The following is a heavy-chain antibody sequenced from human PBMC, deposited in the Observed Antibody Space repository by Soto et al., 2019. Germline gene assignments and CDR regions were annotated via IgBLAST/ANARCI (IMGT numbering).Heavy chain of an antibody. V-gene: IGHV3-33*01. Sequence: GGSLRLSCAASGFTFSSYGMHWVRQAPGKGLEWVAVIWYDGSNKYYADSVKGRFTISRDNSKNTLYLQMNSLRAEDTAVYYCARDRSPRDYYYYDSEALDVWGQGTTVTVSS. D-gene: IGHD3-22*01. CDR2: IWYDGSNK. CDR3: ARDRSPRDYYYYDSEALDV. J-gene: IGHJ6*02. CDR1: GFTFSSYG.